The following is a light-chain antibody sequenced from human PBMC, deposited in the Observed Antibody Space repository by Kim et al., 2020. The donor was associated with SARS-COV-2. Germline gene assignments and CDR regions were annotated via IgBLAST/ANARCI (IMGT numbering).Light chain of an antibody. CDR3: QSYDSSRSAWV. J-gene: IGLJ2*01. Sequence: RVTMACTRSSRNNVGGYDVHWYQQLPGTAPELLIYDNTHRTSGVPDRFSGSKSGTTASLTIIGVQAEDEADYYCQSYDSSRSAWVFGGGTQLTVL. V-gene: IGLV1-40*01. CDR1: SRNNVGGYD. CDR2: DNT.